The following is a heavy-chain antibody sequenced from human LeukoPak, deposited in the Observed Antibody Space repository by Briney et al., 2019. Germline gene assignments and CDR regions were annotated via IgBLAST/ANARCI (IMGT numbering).Heavy chain of an antibody. V-gene: IGHV3-23*01. CDR2: ISGSGGYT. D-gene: IGHD4-23*01. CDR1: GFTFSNCA. J-gene: IGHJ4*02. CDR3: AKKGDYGGNFDF. Sequence: PGGSLRLSCAASGFTFSNCAMSWVRRAPGKGLEWVSAISGSGGYTYYADSVKGRFTISRDNSKNTLYLQMHSLRAEDTALYYCAKKGDYGGNFDFWGQGTLVTVSS.